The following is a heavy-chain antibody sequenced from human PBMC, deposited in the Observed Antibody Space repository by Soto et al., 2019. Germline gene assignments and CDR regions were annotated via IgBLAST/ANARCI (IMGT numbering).Heavy chain of an antibody. CDR2: ISGSGSNT. CDR3: ARDRATFGY. V-gene: IGHV3-23*01. J-gene: IGHJ4*02. D-gene: IGHD2-15*01. CDR1: GFTFTSYA. Sequence: VGSLRLSCAASGFTFTSYAMSWVRLTPGKGLEWVSAISGSGSNTFYADSVRGRFTISRDNSKNTVFLQMNNLRAEDTAVYFCARDRATFGYWGQGTRVTVSS.